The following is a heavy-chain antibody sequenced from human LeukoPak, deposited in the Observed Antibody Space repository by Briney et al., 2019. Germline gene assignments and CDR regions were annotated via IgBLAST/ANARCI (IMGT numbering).Heavy chain of an antibody. CDR1: RFTFSSYW. V-gene: IGHV3-7*03. D-gene: IGHD3-16*01. CDR3: ARASKFGIWDYYYGMDV. J-gene: IGHJ6*04. Sequence: GGSLRLSCAASRFTFSSYWMSWVRQAPGKGLEWVANIKQDGSEKYYVDSVKGRFTISRDNAKNSLYLQMNSLRAEDTAVYYCARASKFGIWDYYYGMDVWGKGTTVTVSS. CDR2: IKQDGSEK.